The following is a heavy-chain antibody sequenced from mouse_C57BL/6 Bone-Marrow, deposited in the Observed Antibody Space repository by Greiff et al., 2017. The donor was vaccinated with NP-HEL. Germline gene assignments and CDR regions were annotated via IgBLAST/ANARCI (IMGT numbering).Heavy chain of an antibody. CDR2: ISSGSSTI. CDR1: GFTFSDYG. V-gene: IGHV5-17*01. Sequence: DVHLVESGGGLVKPGGSLKLSCAASGFTFSDYGMHWVRQAPEKGLEWVAYISSGSSTIYYADTVKGRFTISRDNAKNTLFLQMTSLRSEDTAMYYCARPYSSGRSWFAYWGQGTLVTVSA. J-gene: IGHJ3*01. CDR3: ARPYSSGRSWFAY. D-gene: IGHD3-2*02.